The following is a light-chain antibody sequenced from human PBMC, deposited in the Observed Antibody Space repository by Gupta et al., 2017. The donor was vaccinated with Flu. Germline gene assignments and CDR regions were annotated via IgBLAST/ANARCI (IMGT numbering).Light chain of an antibody. Sequence: SSDLTQDPAVSVALGQTVRITCQGDSLRNNYASWYQQKPGQAPVLVMYNKDNRPSGIPDRFSGSSSGNTGSLTITGAQAEDEADYYCNSRDNSGAHEVFGGGIKLTVL. V-gene: IGLV3-19*01. CDR2: NKD. CDR1: SLRNNY. J-gene: IGLJ2*01. CDR3: NSRDNSGAHEV.